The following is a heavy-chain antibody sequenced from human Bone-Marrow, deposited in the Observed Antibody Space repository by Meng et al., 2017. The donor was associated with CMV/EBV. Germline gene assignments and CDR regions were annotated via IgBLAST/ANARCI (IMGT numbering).Heavy chain of an antibody. CDR2: IFYSGST. V-gene: IGHV4-59*01. J-gene: IGHJ4*02. Sequence: SETLSLTCTVSDDSISSNYWSWIRQPPGKGLEWIGHIFYSGSTKYNPSLKSRVTISIDTSKNQFSLKLSSVTAADTAVYYCARDVCPYCSSTISLDFWGQGTLVTVSS. CDR3: ARDVCPYCSSTISLDF. D-gene: IGHD2-2*01. CDR1: DDSISSNY.